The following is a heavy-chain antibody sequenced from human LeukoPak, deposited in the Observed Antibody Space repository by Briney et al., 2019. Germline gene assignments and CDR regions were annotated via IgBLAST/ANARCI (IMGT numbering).Heavy chain of an antibody. CDR1: GFTFSSYG. D-gene: IGHD3-3*01. J-gene: IGHJ6*03. CDR3: ARDHAFSYYYYYMDV. CDR2: INQDGSEK. V-gene: IGHV3-7*01. Sequence: GGSLRLSCAASGFTFSSYGMSWVRQAPGKGLEWVANINQDGSEKYYVDSVKGRFTISRDNAKNPLYLQMNSLRAEDTAVYYCARDHAFSYYYYYMDVWGKGTTVTVSS.